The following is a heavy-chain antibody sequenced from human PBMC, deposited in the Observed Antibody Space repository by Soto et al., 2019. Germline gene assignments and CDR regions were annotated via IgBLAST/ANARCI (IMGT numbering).Heavy chain of an antibody. CDR1: GYTFTGYY. J-gene: IGHJ4*02. V-gene: IGHV1-2*04. D-gene: IGHD3-3*01. Sequence: ASVKVSCKASGYTFTGYYMHWVRQAPGQGLEWMGWINPNSGGTNYAQKFQGWVTMTRDTSISTAYMELSRLRSDDTAVYYCARSFADDFWSGYYMYYFDYWGQGTLVTV. CDR3: ARSFADDFWSGYYMYYFDY. CDR2: INPNSGGT.